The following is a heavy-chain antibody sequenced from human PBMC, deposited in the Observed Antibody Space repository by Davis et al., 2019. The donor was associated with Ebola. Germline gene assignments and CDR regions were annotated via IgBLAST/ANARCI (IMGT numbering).Heavy chain of an antibody. CDR3: AGGRDTKWFDP. CDR1: GGSISSGDYY. V-gene: IGHV4-30-4*01. J-gene: IGHJ5*02. Sequence: SETLSLTCTVSGGSISSGDYYWNWIRQPPGKGLEWIGYIYYSGNTYYNPSLKSRVIISVDTSKNQFSLKLRSVTAADTAVYYCAGGRDTKWFDPWGQGNLVTVSS. CDR2: IYYSGNT. D-gene: IGHD5-18*01.